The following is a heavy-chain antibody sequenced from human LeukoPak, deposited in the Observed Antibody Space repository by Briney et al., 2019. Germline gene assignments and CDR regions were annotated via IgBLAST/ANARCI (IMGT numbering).Heavy chain of an antibody. D-gene: IGHD6-13*01. CDR1: GGSISSHY. J-gene: IGHJ4*02. V-gene: IGHV4-59*11. Sequence: SETLSLTCTVSGGSISSHYWSWIRQPPGKGLEWIGYIYYSGSTNYNPSLKSRVTISVDTSKNQFSLKLSSVTAADTAVYYCARSAAGIDYWGQGTLVTVSS. CDR3: ARSAAGIDY. CDR2: IYYSGST.